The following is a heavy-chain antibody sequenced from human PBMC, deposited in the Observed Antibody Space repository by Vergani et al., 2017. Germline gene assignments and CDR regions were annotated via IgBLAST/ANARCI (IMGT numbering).Heavy chain of an antibody. D-gene: IGHD2-15*01. V-gene: IGHV4-61*02. Sequence: QVKLQESGPGLLKPSQTLSLTCTVSGESIRSGSHYWSWIRQPAGKGPEWIGHIHTGGSTDLNPSFKRRVSIAVDTSKSQFSLKLNSVTVADTAVSYCARSRPYCTSGSCPAVWGQGTLVTVSS. J-gene: IGHJ4*02. CDR1: GESIRSGSHY. CDR3: ARSRPYCTSGSCPAV. CDR2: IHTGGST.